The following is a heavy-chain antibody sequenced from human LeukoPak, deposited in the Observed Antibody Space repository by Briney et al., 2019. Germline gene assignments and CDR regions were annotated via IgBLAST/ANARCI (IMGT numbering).Heavy chain of an antibody. CDR3: AGEDDYVWGSYDY. Sequence: GRSLRLSCAASGFTFDNYAMHWVRQAPGKGLEWVSGISWNSGSIGYADSVKGRFTISRDNAKNSLYLQMNSLRAEDTAVYYCAGEDDYVWGSYDYWGQGTLVTVSS. CDR1: GFTFDNYA. D-gene: IGHD3-16*01. CDR2: ISWNSGSI. V-gene: IGHV3-9*01. J-gene: IGHJ4*02.